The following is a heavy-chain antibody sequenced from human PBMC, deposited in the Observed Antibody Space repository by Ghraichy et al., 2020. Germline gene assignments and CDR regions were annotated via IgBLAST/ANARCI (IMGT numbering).Heavy chain of an antibody. D-gene: IGHD3-3*01. CDR2: IKQDGSEK. CDR1: GFTFSSYW. CDR3: ARESFDFGVVKRGEGVAFDI. V-gene: IGHV3-7*03. J-gene: IGHJ3*02. Sequence: GGSLRLSCAASGFTFSSYWMSWVRQAPGKGLEWVANIKQDGSEKYYVDSVKGRFTISRDNAKNSLYLQMNSLRAEDTAVYYCARESFDFGVVKRGEGVAFDIWGQGTMVTVSS.